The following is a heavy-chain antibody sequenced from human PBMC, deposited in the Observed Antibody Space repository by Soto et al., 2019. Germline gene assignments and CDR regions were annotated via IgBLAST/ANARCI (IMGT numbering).Heavy chain of an antibody. V-gene: IGHV3-23*01. CDR3: ARRVITDYYYYGMDV. D-gene: IGHD3-22*01. CDR1: GFTFSSYA. Sequence: PGGSLRLSCAASGFTFSSYAMSWVRQAPGKGLEWVSAISGSGGSTYYADSVKGRFTISRDNSKNTLYLQMNSLRAEDTAVYYCARRVITDYYYYGMDVWGQGTRVTVSS. CDR2: ISGSGGST. J-gene: IGHJ6*02.